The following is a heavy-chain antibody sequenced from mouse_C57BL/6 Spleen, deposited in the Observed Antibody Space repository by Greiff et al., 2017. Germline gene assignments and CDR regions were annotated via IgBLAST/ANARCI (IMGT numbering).Heavy chain of an antibody. V-gene: IGHV1-82*01. J-gene: IGHJ1*03. CDR3: ASKRYWYFDV. CDR1: GYAFSSSW. Sequence: QVQLKQSGPELVKPGASVKISCKASGYAFSSSWMNWVKQRPGKGLEWIGRIYPGDGDTNYNGKFKGKATLTADKSSSTAYMQLSSLTSEDSAVXFCASKRYWYFDVWGTGTTVTVSS. CDR2: IYPGDGDT.